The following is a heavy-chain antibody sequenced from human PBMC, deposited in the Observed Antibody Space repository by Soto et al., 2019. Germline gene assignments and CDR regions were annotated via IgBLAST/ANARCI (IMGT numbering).Heavy chain of an antibody. CDR3: ARVLSWASYYDFWSGYYNYYYYGMDV. D-gene: IGHD3-3*01. V-gene: IGHV1-8*01. CDR1: GYIFTSYD. Sequence: GASVKVSCKASGYIFTSYDINWVRQATGQGLEWMEWMNPNSGNTGYAQKFQGRVTMTRNTSISTAYMELSSLRSEDTAVYYCARVLSWASYYDFWSGYYNYYYYGMDVWGQGTTVTV. J-gene: IGHJ6*02. CDR2: MNPNSGNT.